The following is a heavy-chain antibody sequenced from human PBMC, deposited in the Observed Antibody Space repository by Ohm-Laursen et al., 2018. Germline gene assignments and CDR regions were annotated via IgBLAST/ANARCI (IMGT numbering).Heavy chain of an antibody. J-gene: IGHJ6*02. D-gene: IGHD6-19*01. V-gene: IGHV4-34*01. CDR2: INQSGST. Sequence: GTVSLTCAVNGESSSGYFWNWIRQPPGKGLEWIGEINQSGSTKYNPSLKRRVTLSADSSNSQFSLRLTSVTAADTATYYCARGSGFFKLDVWGQGTTVTVSS. CDR1: GESSSGYF. CDR3: ARGSGFFKLDV.